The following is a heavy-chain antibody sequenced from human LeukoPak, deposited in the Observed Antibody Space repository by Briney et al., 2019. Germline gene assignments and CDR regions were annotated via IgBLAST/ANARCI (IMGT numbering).Heavy chain of an antibody. D-gene: IGHD4-17*01. J-gene: IGHJ6*02. CDR3: ARQAVTLLNYYYGMDV. Sequence: SETLSLTCTVSGGSISNDNYYWGWIRQPPGKGLEWIGAVHYSGRTYYNPSLNSRLTISVDTSKSQFSLMVSSVTAADTAVYYCARQAVTLLNYYYGMDVWGQGTTVTVSS. CDR1: GGSISNDNYY. V-gene: IGHV4-39*01. CDR2: VHYSGRT.